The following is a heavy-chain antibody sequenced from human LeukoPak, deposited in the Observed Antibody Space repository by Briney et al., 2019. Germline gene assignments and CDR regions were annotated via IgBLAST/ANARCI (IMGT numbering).Heavy chain of an antibody. CDR3: ANKRGDATTFDY. Sequence: PSQTLSLTCTVSGGSISSGGYYWRWIRQHPGKGLEWIGYIYYSGSTYYNPSLKSRVTISVDTSKNQFSLKLSSVTAEDTAVYYCANKRGDATTFDYWGQGTLVTVSS. V-gene: IGHV4-31*03. CDR2: IYYSGST. CDR1: GGSISSGGYY. D-gene: IGHD4-17*01. J-gene: IGHJ4*02.